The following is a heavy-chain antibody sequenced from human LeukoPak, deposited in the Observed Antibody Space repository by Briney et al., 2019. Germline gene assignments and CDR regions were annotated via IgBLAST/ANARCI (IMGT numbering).Heavy chain of an antibody. CDR1: GLTFSAYY. D-gene: IGHD5-18*01. J-gene: IGHJ3*02. CDR2: IISSGSTI. CDR3: AREGCGYSYGCDAFDI. V-gene: IGHV3-11*01. Sequence: PGESLRLSCAASGLTFSAYYMSWFRQAPGKGLGWVPYIISSGSTIYYADSVKGRFTISRDNAKNSLYLQMNSLRAEDTAVYYCAREGCGYSYGCDAFDIWGQGTMVTVSS.